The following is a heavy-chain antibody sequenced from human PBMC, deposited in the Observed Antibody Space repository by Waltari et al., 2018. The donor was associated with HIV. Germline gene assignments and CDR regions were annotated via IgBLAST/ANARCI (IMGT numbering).Heavy chain of an antibody. Sequence: QVQLVQSGAEVKKPGASVKVSCKASGYTFTNSGISWVRQAPGQGLEWMGWISANNGNTNYAQRFQGRVTMTTDTTTSTAYMELRSLRSDDTAVYYCASNRHYYDSSAYHHYGMDVWGQGTTVTVSS. CDR3: ASNRHYYDSSAYHHYGMDV. CDR1: GYTFTNSG. CDR2: ISANNGNT. D-gene: IGHD3-22*01. J-gene: IGHJ6*02. V-gene: IGHV1-18*01.